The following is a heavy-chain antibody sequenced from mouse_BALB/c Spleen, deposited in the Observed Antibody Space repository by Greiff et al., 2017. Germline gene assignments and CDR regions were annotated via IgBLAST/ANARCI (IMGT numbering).Heavy chain of an antibody. V-gene: IGHV3-6*02. CDR2: ISYDGSN. CDR1: GYSITSGYY. Sequence: ESGPGLVKPSQSLSLTCSVTGYSITSGYYWNWIRQFPGNKLEWMGYISYDGSNNYNPSLKNRISITRDTSKNQFFLKLNSVTTEDTATYYCARERGYYGSSYPYYYAMDYWGQGTSVTVSS. CDR3: ARERGYYGSSYPYYYAMDY. J-gene: IGHJ4*01. D-gene: IGHD1-1*01.